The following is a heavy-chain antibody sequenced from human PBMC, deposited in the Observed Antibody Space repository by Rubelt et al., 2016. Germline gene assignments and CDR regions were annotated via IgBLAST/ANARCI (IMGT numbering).Heavy chain of an antibody. CDR2: IYYSGST. V-gene: IGHV4-59*01. Sequence: QVQLQESGPGLVKPSETLSLTCSVSGGSISSYFWSWIRQPPGKGLEWIGYIYYSGSTNYHPSLKSRVTISVDTSKNQFSLNLCSVTAADTAVYYCASSAVAGFTISYYFDYWGQGTLVTVSS. CDR1: GGSISSYF. CDR3: ASSAVAGFTISYYFDY. J-gene: IGHJ4*02. D-gene: IGHD6-19*01.